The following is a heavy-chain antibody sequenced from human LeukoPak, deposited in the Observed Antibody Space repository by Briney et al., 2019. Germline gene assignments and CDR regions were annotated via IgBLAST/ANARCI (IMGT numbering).Heavy chain of an antibody. D-gene: IGHD6-13*01. CDR1: GDSISTTSDY. CDR2: IYYSGTT. V-gene: IGHV4-39*01. J-gene: IGHJ4*02. Sequence: SETLSLTCTVSGDSISTTSDYWAWIRQPPGKGLEWIGSIYYSGTTYYNPSLKSRVTISVDTSKNQFSLRLSSVTAADTAVYYCARRGSGSWYVYFDYWGQGSLVTVSS. CDR3: ARRGSGSWYVYFDY.